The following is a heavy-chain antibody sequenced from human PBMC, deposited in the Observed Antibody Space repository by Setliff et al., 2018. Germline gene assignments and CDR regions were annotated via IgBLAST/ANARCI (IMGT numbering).Heavy chain of an antibody. CDR3: ARHRAVAGAYYFDC. V-gene: IGHV4-38-2*01. J-gene: IGHJ4*02. D-gene: IGHD6-19*01. Sequence: PSETLSLTCAVSVHSISRDCHWGWIRQPPGKGLEWIGSIYSSGNTYYNASLKGRVTISGDTSKNQFSLKLTAVTATDTAIYYCARHRAVAGAYYFDCWGQGTLVTVSS. CDR2: IYSSGNT. CDR1: VHSISRDCH.